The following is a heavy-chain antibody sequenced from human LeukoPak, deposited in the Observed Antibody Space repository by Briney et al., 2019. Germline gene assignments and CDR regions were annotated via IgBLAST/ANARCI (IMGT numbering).Heavy chain of an antibody. V-gene: IGHV3-48*01. Sequence: GGCLRLSRASSVFTLSRYRMNWVRQAPGKGLECVSYIRRSSSTIEYAVSVKGRFTISRDNANNSLYVQMNSLRGEDTAVYYWARGGPTVVTLDAFDIWGQGTMVTVSS. D-gene: IGHD4-23*01. CDR2: IRRSSSTI. J-gene: IGHJ3*02. CDR3: ARGGPTVVTLDAFDI. CDR1: VFTLSRYR.